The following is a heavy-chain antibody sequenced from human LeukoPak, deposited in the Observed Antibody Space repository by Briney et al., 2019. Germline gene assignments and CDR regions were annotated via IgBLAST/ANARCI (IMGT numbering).Heavy chain of an antibody. V-gene: IGHV4-59*01. CDR1: GVSISSYY. CDR2: IYYSGST. J-gene: IGHJ4*02. CDR3: ARHGTSLSYFDY. Sequence: SETLSLTCTVSGVSISSYYWSWIRQPPGKGLEWIGYIYYSGSTNYNPSLKSRVTISVDTSKNQFSLQLSSVTAADTAVYYCARHGTSLSYFDYWGQGTLVTVSS.